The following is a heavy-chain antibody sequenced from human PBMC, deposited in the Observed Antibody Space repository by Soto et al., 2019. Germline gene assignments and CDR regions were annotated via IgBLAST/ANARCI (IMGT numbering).Heavy chain of an antibody. Sequence: SVKVSCKASGGTFSSYSISWVRQAPGQGLEWMGGIIPIFGTANYAQKFQGRVTITADESTSTAYMELSSLRSEDTAVYYCARGHYDILTGYYRPYYYYGMDVWGQGTTVTVSS. V-gene: IGHV1-69*13. CDR3: ARGHYDILTGYYRPYYYYGMDV. CDR2: IIPIFGTA. D-gene: IGHD3-9*01. J-gene: IGHJ6*02. CDR1: GGTFSSYS.